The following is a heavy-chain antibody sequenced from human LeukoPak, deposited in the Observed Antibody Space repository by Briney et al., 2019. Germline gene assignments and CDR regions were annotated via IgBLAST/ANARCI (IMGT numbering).Heavy chain of an antibody. D-gene: IGHD1-1*01. CDR2: VFHSGTT. CDR3: AERRVTGTDAFDI. CDR1: GDSLTSHF. Sequence: SETLSLTCNVSGDSLTSHFWSWIRQTPGKGLEWIGYVFHSGTTNYSPSLKSRVTISLDTSKKQLYLRLASVTAADTAVYYCAERRVTGTDAFDIGGRRTMVRVSS. V-gene: IGHV4-4*08. J-gene: IGHJ3*02.